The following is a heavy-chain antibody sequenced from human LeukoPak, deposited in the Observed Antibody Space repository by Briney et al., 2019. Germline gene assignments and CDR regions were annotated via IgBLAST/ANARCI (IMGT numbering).Heavy chain of an antibody. V-gene: IGHV1-2*02. Sequence: GASVKVSCKASGYTFTGYYIHWVRQAPGQGLEWMGWINPNSGGTNYAQKFQGRVTMTRDTSISTAYMELSRLTSDDTAVYYCARVLQDDYVWGTYRPFDSWGQGSLVTVSS. CDR1: GYTFTGYY. CDR2: INPNSGGT. J-gene: IGHJ4*02. CDR3: ARVLQDDYVWGTYRPFDS. D-gene: IGHD3-16*02.